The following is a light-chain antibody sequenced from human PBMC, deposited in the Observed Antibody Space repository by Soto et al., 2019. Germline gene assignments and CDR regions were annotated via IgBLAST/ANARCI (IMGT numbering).Light chain of an antibody. Sequence: NFMLTQPHSVSESPGKTLSISCTRSSGSIANNYVQWYQQRPGSAPTTVIYENNQRLSGVPDRFSGSKSGTTASLIISGLQAEDEADYFCCSYADGQTLAFGGGTKLTVL. CDR2: ENN. CDR3: CSYADGQTLA. J-gene: IGLJ2*01. CDR1: SGSIANNY. V-gene: IGLV6-57*04.